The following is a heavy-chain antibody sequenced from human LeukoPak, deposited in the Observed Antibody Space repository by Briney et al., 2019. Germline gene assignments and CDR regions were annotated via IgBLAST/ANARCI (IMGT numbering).Heavy chain of an antibody. CDR1: GGSISSYY. J-gene: IGHJ6*02. D-gene: IGHD6-13*01. CDR2: IYYSGT. V-gene: IGHV4-59*01. CDR3: ASSIAPAGPVPYYYGMDV. Sequence: PSETLSLTCTVSGGSISSYYWSWIRQPPGKGLEWIGYIYYSGTNYNPSLKSRVTISVATSKSQFSLKLSSVTTADTAVYYCASSIAPAGPVPYYYGMDVWGQGTTVTVSS.